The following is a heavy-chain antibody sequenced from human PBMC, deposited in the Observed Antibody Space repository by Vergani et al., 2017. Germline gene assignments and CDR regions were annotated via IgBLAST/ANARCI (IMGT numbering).Heavy chain of an antibody. J-gene: IGHJ3*02. CDR3: AKDQGARACDI. CDR2: ISYDGSNK. Sequence: QVQLVESGGGVVQPGRSLRLSCAASGFTFSSYGMHWVRQAPGKGLEWVAVISYDGSNKYYADSVKGRFTISRDNSKNTLDLQMNSLRAEDTAVYYCAKDQGARACDIWGQGTMVTVSS. CDR1: GFTFSSYG. V-gene: IGHV3-30*18.